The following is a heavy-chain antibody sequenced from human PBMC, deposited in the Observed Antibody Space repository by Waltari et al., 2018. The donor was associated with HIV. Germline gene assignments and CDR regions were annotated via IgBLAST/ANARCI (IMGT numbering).Heavy chain of an antibody. J-gene: IGHJ6*02. CDR2: IIPIFGTA. V-gene: IGHV1-69*06. CDR1: GGTFSSYV. Sequence: QVQLVQSGAEVKKPGSSVKVSCKASGGTFSSYVISWVRQAPGQGLEWMGGIIPIFGTANYEQSFQGRVTITADKSTSTAYMELSSLRSEDTAVYYCARGAIRLGYCSTTSCPFYGMDVWGQGTTVTVSS. CDR3: ARGAIRLGYCSTTSCPFYGMDV. D-gene: IGHD2-2*01.